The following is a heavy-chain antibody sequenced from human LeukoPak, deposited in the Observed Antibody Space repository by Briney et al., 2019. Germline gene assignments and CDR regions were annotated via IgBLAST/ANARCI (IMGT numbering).Heavy chain of an antibody. D-gene: IGHD2-21*02. CDR2: ISAYNGNT. J-gene: IGHJ6*02. CDR1: GYTFTSYG. V-gene: IGHV1-18*01. CDR3: ARGVSYVVVTTHFYYYYGMDV. Sequence: GASVKVSCKASGYTFTSYGISWVRQAPGQGLEWMGWISAYNGNTNYAQKFQGRVTMTRNTSISTAYMELSSLRSEDTAVYYCARGVSYVVVTTHFYYYYGMDVWGQGTTVTVSS.